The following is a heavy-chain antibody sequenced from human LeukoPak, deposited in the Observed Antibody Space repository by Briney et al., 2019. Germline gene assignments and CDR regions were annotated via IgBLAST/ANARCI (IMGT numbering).Heavy chain of an antibody. CDR1: GGSISGSTYY. CDR2: IFYSGNT. J-gene: IGHJ4*02. Sequence: PSETLSLTCTVSGGSISGSTYYWGWVRQPPGKGLEWIGKIFYSGNTYYSPSLQSRVTMSADTSKNQFSLRLSSVTAADTALYHCARLFDSWGQGIQVTVSS. V-gene: IGHV4-39*01. CDR3: ARLFDS.